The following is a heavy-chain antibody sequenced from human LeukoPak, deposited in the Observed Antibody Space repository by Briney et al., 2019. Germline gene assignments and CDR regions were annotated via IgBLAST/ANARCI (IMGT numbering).Heavy chain of an antibody. CDR3: ARVRARTIYDILTGYYDY. V-gene: IGHV1-18*01. D-gene: IGHD3-9*01. CDR1: GYTFTSYG. CDR2: ISAYNGNT. J-gene: IGHJ4*02. Sequence: ASVKVSCKASGYTFTSYGISWVRQAPGQGLEWMGWISAYNGNTNYAQKLQGRVTMTTDTSTSTAYMELRSLRSDDTAVYYCARVRARTIYDILTGYYDYWGQGTLVTVSS.